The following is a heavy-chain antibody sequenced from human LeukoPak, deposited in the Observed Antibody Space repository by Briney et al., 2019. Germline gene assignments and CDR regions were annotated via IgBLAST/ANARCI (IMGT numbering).Heavy chain of an antibody. CDR2: ISSSSSYI. CDR3: ARDQYDSSGYPAFGY. J-gene: IGHJ4*02. Sequence: GGSLRLSCAASGFTFSSYSMNWVRQAPGKGLEWVSSISSSSSYIYYADSVKGRFTISRDNAKNSLYLQMNSLRAEDTAVYYCARDQYDSSGYPAFGYWGQGTLVTVSS. CDR1: GFTFSSYS. D-gene: IGHD3-22*01. V-gene: IGHV3-21*01.